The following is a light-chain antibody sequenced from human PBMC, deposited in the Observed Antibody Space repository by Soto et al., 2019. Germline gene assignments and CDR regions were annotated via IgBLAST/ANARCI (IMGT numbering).Light chain of an antibody. CDR2: SNN. Sequence: QPVLTQPPSASGTPGQRVTISCSGSSSNIGDNTVNWYQQFPRTAPKLLIHSNNERPSRVPDRFSGSKSGTSSSRAISGLQSEDEAEYYCAAWDVGLKGVVFGGGTKVTV. CDR1: SSNIGDNT. J-gene: IGLJ2*01. CDR3: AAWDVGLKGVV. V-gene: IGLV1-44*01.